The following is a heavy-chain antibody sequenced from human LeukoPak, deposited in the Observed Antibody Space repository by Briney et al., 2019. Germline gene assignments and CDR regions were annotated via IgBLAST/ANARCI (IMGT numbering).Heavy chain of an antibody. Sequence: PSQTLSLTCTVSAGSISSSSYYWGWIRQPPWKGLEWLGRIYYSGSTYYIPSLKSRVSISVDTSKNQFSLKLSSLTAAETVVYYCARHIARPTYYYDSSGYGAVNAFDIWGQGTMVTVSS. CDR2: IYYSGST. J-gene: IGHJ3*02. D-gene: IGHD3-22*01. CDR3: ARHIARPTYYYDSSGYGAVNAFDI. CDR1: AGSISSSSYY. V-gene: IGHV4-39*01.